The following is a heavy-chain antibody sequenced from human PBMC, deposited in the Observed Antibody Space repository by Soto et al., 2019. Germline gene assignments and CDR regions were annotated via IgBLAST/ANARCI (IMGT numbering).Heavy chain of an antibody. CDR2: IHHSGST. D-gene: IGHD3-3*01. CDR3: ARGLANRFFKEVGRTSYYYMDV. J-gene: IGHJ6*03. CDR1: GGSFRGYS. V-gene: IGHV4-34*01. Sequence: QVQLQQWGAGLLKPSETLSLPCAVYGGSFRGYSWSWIRQPPGKGLEWIGEIHHSGSTNYNPSLKRRVTISVDTSKNQFSLQLSCVTAADTAVYYCARGLANRFFKEVGRTSYYYMDVWGKGTTVTVSS.